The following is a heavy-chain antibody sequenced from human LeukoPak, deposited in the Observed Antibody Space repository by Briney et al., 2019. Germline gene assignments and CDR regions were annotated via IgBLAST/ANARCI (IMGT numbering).Heavy chain of an antibody. D-gene: IGHD4-23*01. V-gene: IGHV4-34*01. CDR2: INHSGST. CDR3: ARGGDYGGNSGFDY. Sequence: SETLSLTCAVYGGSFSGYYWSWIRQPPGKGLEWIGEINHSGSTNYNPSLKRRVTISVDTSKNQFSLKPSSVTAADTAVYYCARGGDYGGNSGFDYWGQGTLVNVSS. CDR1: GGSFSGYY. J-gene: IGHJ4*02.